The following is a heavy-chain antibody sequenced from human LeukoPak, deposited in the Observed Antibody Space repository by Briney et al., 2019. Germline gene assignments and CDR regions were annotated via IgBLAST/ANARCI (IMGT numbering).Heavy chain of an antibody. CDR1: GGSISSYY. D-gene: IGHD6-19*01. CDR3: AREEVAVAAGSAFDI. J-gene: IGHJ3*02. CDR2: IYYTGST. Sequence: PSETLSLTCTVSGGSISSYYWSWIRQPPRKGLEWIGYIYYTGSTNYNPSLKSRVTILVDTSKNQFSLKLSSVTAADTAVYYCAREEVAVAAGSAFDIWGQGTMVTVSS. V-gene: IGHV4-59*01.